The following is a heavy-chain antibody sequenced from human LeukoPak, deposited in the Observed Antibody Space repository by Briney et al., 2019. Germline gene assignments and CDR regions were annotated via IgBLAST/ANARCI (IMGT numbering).Heavy chain of an antibody. V-gene: IGHV3-33*08. CDR1: GFTFSSYA. CDR3: ARWRAAADAFDI. J-gene: IGHJ3*02. D-gene: IGHD6-13*01. Sequence: GGSLRLSCAASGFTFSSYAMSWVRQAPGKGLEWVAFIRYDGSNKYYADSVKGRFTISRDNAKNSLYLQMNSLRAEDTAVYYCARWRAAADAFDIWGRGTMVTVSS. CDR2: IRYDGSNK.